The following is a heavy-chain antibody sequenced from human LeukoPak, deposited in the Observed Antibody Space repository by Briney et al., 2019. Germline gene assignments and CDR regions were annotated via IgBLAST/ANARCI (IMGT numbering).Heavy chain of an antibody. CDR3: ALSAGGNSYYFDY. D-gene: IGHD4-23*01. Sequence: AASVKVSCKASGYTFTSYYMHWVRQAPGQGLGWMGIINPSGGSTSYAQKFQGRVTMTRDMSTSTVYMELSSLRSEDTAVYYCALSAGGNSYYFDYWGQGTLVTVSS. CDR2: INPSGGST. CDR1: GYTFTSYY. V-gene: IGHV1-46*01. J-gene: IGHJ4*02.